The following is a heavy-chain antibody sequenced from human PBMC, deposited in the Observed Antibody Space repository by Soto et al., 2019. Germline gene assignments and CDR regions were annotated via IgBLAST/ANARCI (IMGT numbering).Heavy chain of an antibody. V-gene: IGHV3-13*01. D-gene: IGHD3-3*01. J-gene: IGHJ4*02. CDR3: ARGQVRSGYFFVFSAFDY. CDR2: IGTAGDT. CDR1: GFTFSSYD. Sequence: QPGGSLRLSCAASGFTFSSYDMHWVRQATGKGLEWVSAIGTAGDTYYPGSVKGRFTISRENAKNSLYLQMNSLRAGDTAVYYCARGQVRSGYFFVFSAFDYWGQGTLFTVSS.